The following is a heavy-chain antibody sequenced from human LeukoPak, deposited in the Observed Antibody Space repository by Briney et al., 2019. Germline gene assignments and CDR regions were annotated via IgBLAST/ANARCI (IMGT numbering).Heavy chain of an antibody. J-gene: IGHJ4*02. CDR3: TRYLSGGFDS. V-gene: IGHV3-74*01. Sequence: GGSLRLSCVGSGFTFNNYWMLWVRQAPGKGLVWVSRINTDGSTTIYADSVKGRFTFSRDNAKNTLYLQMSSLRAEDTAVYYCTRYLSGGFDSWGQGTLVTVSS. CDR1: GFTFNNYW. CDR2: INTDGSTT. D-gene: IGHD2-15*01.